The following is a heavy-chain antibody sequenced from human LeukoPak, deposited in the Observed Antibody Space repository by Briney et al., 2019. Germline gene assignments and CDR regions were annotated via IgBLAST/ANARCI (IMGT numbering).Heavy chain of an antibody. D-gene: IGHD1-1*01. CDR3: VRERLERRPYYFDY. J-gene: IGHJ4*02. V-gene: IGHV1-69*05. CDR1: GGTFSSYA. Sequence: SVKVSCXASGGTFSSYAISWVRQAPGQGLEWMGRIIPIFGTANYAQKFQGRVTITTDESTSTAYMELSSLRSEDTAVYYCVRERLERRPYYFDYWGQGTLVTVSS. CDR2: IIPIFGTA.